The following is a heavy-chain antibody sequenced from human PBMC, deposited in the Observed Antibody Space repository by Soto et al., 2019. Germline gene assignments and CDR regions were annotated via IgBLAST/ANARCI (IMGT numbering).Heavy chain of an antibody. CDR3: ARRLYYDSSGFEGGGMDV. Sequence: SETLSLTCTVSGGSISSSSYYWGWIRQPPGKGLEWIGSIYYSGSTYYNPSLKSRVTLSVDTSKNQFSLKLSSVTTADTAVYYCARRLYYDSSGFEGGGMDVWGQGTTVTVSS. D-gene: IGHD3-22*01. V-gene: IGHV4-39*01. CDR2: IYYSGST. J-gene: IGHJ6*02. CDR1: GGSISSSSYY.